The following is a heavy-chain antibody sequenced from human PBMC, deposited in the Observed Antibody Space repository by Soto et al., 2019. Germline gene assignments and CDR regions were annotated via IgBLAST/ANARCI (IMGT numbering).Heavy chain of an antibody. V-gene: IGHV2-26*01. D-gene: IGHD3-3*01. CDR1: GFSLSNARMG. Sequence: QVTLKESGPVLVKPTETLTLTCTVSGFSLSNARMGVSWIRQPPGKALEWLAHIFSNDEKSYSTSLKSRLTISKDTSKSQVVLTMTNMDPVDTATYYCARIRTYYDFWSGYDTSRSVWDYWGQGTLVTVSS. J-gene: IGHJ4*02. CDR3: ARIRTYYDFWSGYDTSRSVWDY. CDR2: IFSNDEK.